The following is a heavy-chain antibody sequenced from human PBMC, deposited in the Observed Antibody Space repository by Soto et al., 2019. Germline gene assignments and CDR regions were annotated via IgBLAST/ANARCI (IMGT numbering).Heavy chain of an antibody. CDR1: GYTCTVYY. Sequence: ASVKVSCKASGYTCTVYYMHCVLQSPGQGLEWMGWINPNSGGTNYAQKFQGRVTMTRDTSISTAYMELSRLRSDDTAVYYCATSAYDFWSRLTFDYWGQGTLVTVSS. J-gene: IGHJ4*02. CDR2: INPNSGGT. D-gene: IGHD3-3*01. V-gene: IGHV1-2*02. CDR3: ATSAYDFWSRLTFDY.